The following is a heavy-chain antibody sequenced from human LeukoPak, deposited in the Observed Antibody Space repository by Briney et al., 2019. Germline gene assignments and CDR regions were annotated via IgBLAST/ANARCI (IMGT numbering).Heavy chain of an antibody. CDR2: IYSSSSYI. D-gene: IGHD2-2*03. CDR1: GFTFSSYS. V-gene: IGHV3-21*01. J-gene: IGHJ4*02. Sequence: GGSLRLSCAASGFTFSSYSMNWVRQAPGKGLEWVSSIYSSSSYIYYADSLKGRFTISRDNAKTSLYLQMNSLRAEDTAVYYCASGYDSSTYYYNYWGQGTLVTVSS. CDR3: ASGYDSSTYYYNY.